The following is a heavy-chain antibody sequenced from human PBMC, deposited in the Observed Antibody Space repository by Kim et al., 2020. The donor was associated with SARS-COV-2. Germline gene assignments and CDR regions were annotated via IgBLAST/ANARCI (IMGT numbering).Heavy chain of an antibody. Sequence: GGSLRLSCAASGFTFSSHLMNWVRQAPGKGLEWVALISYEGSTKKYKESVQSRFTISRDKSKSALYLQRNSLRPEDTAVYYCAGNLVGARDMGPWGPGTLVTVSS. V-gene: IGHV3-30*03. CDR1: GFTFSSHL. CDR2: ISYEGSTK. J-gene: IGHJ5*02. CDR3: AGNLVGARDMGP. D-gene: IGHD1-26*01.